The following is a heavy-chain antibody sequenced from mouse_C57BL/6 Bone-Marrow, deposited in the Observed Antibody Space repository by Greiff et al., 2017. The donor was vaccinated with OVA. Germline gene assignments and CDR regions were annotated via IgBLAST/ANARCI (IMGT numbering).Heavy chain of an antibody. CDR3: TTGWEWGIFDY. CDR1: GFNIKDDY. V-gene: IGHV14-4*01. J-gene: IGHJ2*01. CDR2: IDPENGDT. D-gene: IGHD4-1*01. Sequence: EVQLQQSGAELVRPGASVKLSCTASGFNIKDDYMHWVKQRPEQGLEWIGWIDPENGDTEYASKFQGKATITADTSSNTAYLQLSSLTSEDTAVYYCTTGWEWGIFDYWGQGTTLTVSS.